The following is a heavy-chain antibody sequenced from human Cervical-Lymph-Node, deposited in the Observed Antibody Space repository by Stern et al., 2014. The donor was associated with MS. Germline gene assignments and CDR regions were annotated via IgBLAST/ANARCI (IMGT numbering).Heavy chain of an antibody. Sequence: VQLVESGPGLVKPSQTLSLTCTVFGGSISRGNYHWSWLRQPAGKGLEWIGRISTSGSTTFNPSLKIGSTISVDTPKNQFSLNLSSVTAADTAVYYCARDTPFGVARFDYWGQGTLVTVSS. CDR3: ARDTPFGVARFDY. D-gene: IGHD3-3*01. J-gene: IGHJ4*02. CDR1: GGSISRGNYH. V-gene: IGHV4-61*02. CDR2: ISTSGST.